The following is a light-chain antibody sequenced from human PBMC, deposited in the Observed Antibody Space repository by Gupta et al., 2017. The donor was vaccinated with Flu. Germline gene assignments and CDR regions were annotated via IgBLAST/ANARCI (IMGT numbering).Light chain of an antibody. Sequence: SLLTHPPSASGTPGHRVTISSSASTSNIGSNTVNWYQQLPGTAPKLLIYDNDQRPSGVPDRFSGSKSGTSASLAVSGLRSGDEADYYCAAWDDSLDGLYVFGTGTKVSVL. CDR1: TSNIGSNT. V-gene: IGLV1-44*01. J-gene: IGLJ1*01. CDR2: DND. CDR3: AAWDDSLDGLYV.